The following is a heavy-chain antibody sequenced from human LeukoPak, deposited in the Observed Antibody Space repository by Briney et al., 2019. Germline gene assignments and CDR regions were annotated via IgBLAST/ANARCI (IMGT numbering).Heavy chain of an antibody. Sequence: GGSLRLSCAASGFTFNNYAMNWVRQAPGKGLEWVSSISGSGGNTYYADSVKGRFTISRDNSKNTLYLQMNSLRAEDTAVYYCAKPARTDAFYIWGQGTMITVSS. J-gene: IGHJ3*02. CDR3: AKPARTDAFYI. V-gene: IGHV3-23*01. CDR1: GFTFNNYA. CDR2: ISGSGGNT. D-gene: IGHD1-14*01.